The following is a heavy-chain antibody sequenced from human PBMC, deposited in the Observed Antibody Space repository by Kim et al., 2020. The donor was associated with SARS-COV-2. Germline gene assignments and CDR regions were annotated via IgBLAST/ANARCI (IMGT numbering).Heavy chain of an antibody. D-gene: IGHD6-6*01. V-gene: IGHV3-30*18. Sequence: GGSLRLSCTASGFTFTTHGMHWVRQAPGKGLEWVAVILHDGSKKFYGDPVKGRCTISRDNSKDTLFLEMNSLRTDDTAMYYCAKSLYSNSAQIDYWGQG. CDR1: GFTFTTHG. CDR2: ILHDGSKK. CDR3: AKSLYSNSAQIDY. J-gene: IGHJ4*02.